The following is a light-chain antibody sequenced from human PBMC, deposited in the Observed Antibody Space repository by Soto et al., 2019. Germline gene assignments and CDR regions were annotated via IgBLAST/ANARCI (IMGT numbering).Light chain of an antibody. CDR1: SRDVGAYNY. V-gene: IGLV2-14*03. Sequence: QSALTQPASVSGSPGQSITISCAGTSRDVGAYNYVSWYQHHPGKAPKLMIYDVNNRPSGDSNRFSGSKSGNTASLTISGLQAEDEADYYCSSWTSGATDVFGSGTKLTVL. CDR3: SSWTSGATDV. J-gene: IGLJ1*01. CDR2: DVN.